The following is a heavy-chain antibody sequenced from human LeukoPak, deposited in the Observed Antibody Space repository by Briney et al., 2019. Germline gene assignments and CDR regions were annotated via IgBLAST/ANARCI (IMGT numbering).Heavy chain of an antibody. D-gene: IGHD2-15*01. CDR1: GFTFSSYS. J-gene: IGHJ4*02. CDR3: ARGPPHGGTYFDY. CDR2: ISSSSSYI. Sequence: GGSLRLSCAASGFTFSSYSMNWVRQAPGKGLEWVSSISSSSSYIYYADSVKGRFTISRDNAKNSLYLQMNSLRAEDTAVYYCARGPPHGGTYFDYWGQGTLVTVSS. V-gene: IGHV3-21*01.